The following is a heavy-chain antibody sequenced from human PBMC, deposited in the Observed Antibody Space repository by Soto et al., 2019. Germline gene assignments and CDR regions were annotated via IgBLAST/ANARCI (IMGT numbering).Heavy chain of an antibody. D-gene: IGHD3-3*01. Sequence: ASVKVSCKASGYTFTSYGISWVRQAPGQGLEWMGWISAYNGNTNYAQKLQGRVTMTTDTSTSTAYMELRSLRSDDTAVYYCARIHYDFWSGSNWFDPWGQGTLVTVSS. CDR1: GYTFTSYG. CDR2: ISAYNGNT. V-gene: IGHV1-18*01. CDR3: ARIHYDFWSGSNWFDP. J-gene: IGHJ5*02.